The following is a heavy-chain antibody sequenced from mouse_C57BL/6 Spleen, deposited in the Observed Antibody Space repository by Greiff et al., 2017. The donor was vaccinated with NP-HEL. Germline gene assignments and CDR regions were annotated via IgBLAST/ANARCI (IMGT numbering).Heavy chain of an antibody. CDR3: ARAEAFYFDY. CDR1: GFTFSSYA. V-gene: IGHV5-4*01. Sequence: EVQLVESGGGLVKPGGSLKLSCAASGFTFSSYAMSWVRQTPEKRLEWVATISDGGSYTYYPDNVKGRFTISRDNAKNNLYLQMSHLKSEDTAMYYCARAEAFYFDYWGQGTTLTVSS. CDR2: ISDGGSYT. J-gene: IGHJ2*01.